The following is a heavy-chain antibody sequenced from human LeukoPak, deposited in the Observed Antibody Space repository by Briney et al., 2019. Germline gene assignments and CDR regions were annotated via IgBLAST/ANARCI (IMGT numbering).Heavy chain of an antibody. J-gene: IGHJ4*02. D-gene: IGHD3-22*01. V-gene: IGHV3-15*01. CDR1: GFTFSNAW. Sequence: RGSLGLSCAASGFTFSNAWMNWVRQAPGKGLEWVGRVKSKADGGTTEYAAPVKGRFTISRDDSKNTLYLQMNSLKTEDAAVYYCTTGDSSSPLWGQGTLVTVSS. CDR2: VKSKADGGTT. CDR3: TTGDSSSPL.